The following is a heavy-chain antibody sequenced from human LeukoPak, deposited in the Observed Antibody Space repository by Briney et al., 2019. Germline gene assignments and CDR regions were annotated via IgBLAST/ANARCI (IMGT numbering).Heavy chain of an antibody. CDR2: IYHSGTT. V-gene: IGHV4-38-2*02. CDR1: NYSITSGYF. Sequence: SETLSLTCAVSNYSITSGYFWGWIRQPPAKGLEWIASIYHSGTTYYNPSLRNRVTLFVDTSKNQFSLKLTSLTAADTAVYYCARDGVFHDSDGYSFDYWGQGTLVTVSS. J-gene: IGHJ4*02. CDR3: ARDGVFHDSDGYSFDY. D-gene: IGHD3-22*01.